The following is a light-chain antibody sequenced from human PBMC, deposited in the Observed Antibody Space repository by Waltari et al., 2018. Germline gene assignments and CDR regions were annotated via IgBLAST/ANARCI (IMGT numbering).Light chain of an antibody. V-gene: IGLV2-14*03. CDR2: DVY. J-gene: IGLJ3*02. Sequence: QSALTQPAPVSGSPGQSITISCTGTSRDIGFYNYVSWYQQHPGKAPQLIIYDVYERPSGVSNRFSGSKSGNTASLTISGLQAEDEADYYCNSYTGSSSWVFGGGTKLTVL. CDR1: SRDIGFYNY. CDR3: NSYTGSSSWV.